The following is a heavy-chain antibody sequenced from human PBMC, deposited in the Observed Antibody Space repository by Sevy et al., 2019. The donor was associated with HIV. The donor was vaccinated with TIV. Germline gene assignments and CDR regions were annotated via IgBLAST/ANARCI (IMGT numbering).Heavy chain of an antibody. Sequence: GGSLRLSCAASGFTFSSFGMHWVRQAPGKGLEWVAIISHYGSNKNYADSVKGGFTTSRDNSKNTLYLQMDSLRADDTAVYYCAKQGGYCSNGVCYRAFDYWGQGTMVTVSS. CDR2: ISHYGSNK. V-gene: IGHV3-30*18. D-gene: IGHD2-8*01. CDR1: GFTFSSFG. CDR3: AKQGGYCSNGVCYRAFDY. J-gene: IGHJ4*02.